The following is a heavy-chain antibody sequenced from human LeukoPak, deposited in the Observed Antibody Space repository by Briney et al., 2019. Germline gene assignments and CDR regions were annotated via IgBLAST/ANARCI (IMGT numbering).Heavy chain of an antibody. D-gene: IGHD5-12*01. CDR2: INSDGSST. V-gene: IGHV3-74*01. Sequence: GGSLRLSCAASGFTFSSYWMHWVRQAPGKGLVWVSRINSDGSSTSYADSVKGRFTISRDNAKNTLYLQMNSLRAEDTAVYYCARGDSGYAPTGYYGMDVWGRGTTVAVSS. CDR1: GFTFSSYW. J-gene: IGHJ6*02. CDR3: ARGDSGYAPTGYYGMDV.